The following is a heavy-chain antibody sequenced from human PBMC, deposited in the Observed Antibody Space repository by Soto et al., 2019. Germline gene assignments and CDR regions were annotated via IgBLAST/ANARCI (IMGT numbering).Heavy chain of an antibody. V-gene: IGHV4-31*03. CDR1: GGSISSGGYY. CDR3: ARFISWKLFDY. CDR2: IYYSGST. D-gene: IGHD6-13*01. Sequence: SETLSLTCTVPGGSISSGGYYWSWIRQHPGKGLEWIGYIYYSGSTYYNPSLKSRVTISVDTSKNQFSLKLSSVTAADTAVYYCARFISWKLFDYWGQGTLVTVSS. J-gene: IGHJ4*02.